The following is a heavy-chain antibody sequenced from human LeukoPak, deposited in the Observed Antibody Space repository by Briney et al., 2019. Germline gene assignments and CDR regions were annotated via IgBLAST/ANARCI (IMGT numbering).Heavy chain of an antibody. CDR3: ARGGNYCPKWCSAP. CDR1: GGSFSGYY. CDR2: INHSGST. J-gene: IGHJ5*02. Sequence: KPSETLSLTCAVYGGSFSGYYWSWIRQPPGKGLEWIGEINHSGSTNYNPSLKSRVTISVDTSKNQFSLKLSSVTAADTAVYYCARGGNYCPKWCSAPGGRGTLFSVSS. V-gene: IGHV4-34*01. D-gene: IGHD2-15*01.